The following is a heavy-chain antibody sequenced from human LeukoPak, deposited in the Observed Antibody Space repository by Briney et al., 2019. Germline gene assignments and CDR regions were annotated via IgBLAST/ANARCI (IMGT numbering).Heavy chain of an antibody. V-gene: IGHV3-23*01. CDR1: GFTFSSYA. CDR2: ISGSGGST. J-gene: IGHJ6*03. CDR3: AKPLRGFYYYYMDV. Sequence: GGSLGLSCAASGFTFSSYAMSWVRQAPGKGLEWVSAISGSGGSTYYADSVKGRFTISRDNSKNTLYLQMNSLRAEDTAVYYCAKPLRGFYYYYMDVWGKGTTVTVSS.